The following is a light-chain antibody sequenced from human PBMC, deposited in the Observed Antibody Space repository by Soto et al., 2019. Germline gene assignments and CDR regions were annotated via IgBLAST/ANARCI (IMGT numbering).Light chain of an antibody. CDR2: GAS. Sequence: EIVLTQSPATLSVSPGERVILSCRASQSVDISLAWYQQKPGQAPRLLIYGASTRATDMPGTFSGRGSGTEFTLTITSRRPEDFGVYYCQQYRSWPRTFGQGTKVEIK. J-gene: IGKJ1*01. V-gene: IGKV3-15*01. CDR3: QQYRSWPRT. CDR1: QSVDIS.